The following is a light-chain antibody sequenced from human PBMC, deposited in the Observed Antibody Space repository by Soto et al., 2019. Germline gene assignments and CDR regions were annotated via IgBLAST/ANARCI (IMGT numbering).Light chain of an antibody. CDR1: QSVSSN. Sequence: EIVMTQSPATLFVSPGERATLSCRASQSVSSNLAWYQQKPGQAPRLLIYGASTRATGIPARFSGSGSGTEFTLTISSLQSEDFVVYYCQQYNNWFPITFGQGTRLEI. V-gene: IGKV3-15*01. CDR3: QQYNNWFPIT. CDR2: GAS. J-gene: IGKJ5*01.